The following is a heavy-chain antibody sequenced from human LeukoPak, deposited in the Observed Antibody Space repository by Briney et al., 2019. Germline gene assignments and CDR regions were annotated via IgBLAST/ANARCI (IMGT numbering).Heavy chain of an antibody. CDR3: ARSDSSTTRGFDP. CDR2: IYYSGST. D-gene: IGHD6-13*01. CDR1: GGSISSGGYY. Sequence: SQTLSLTCTVSGGSISSGGYYWSWIRQHPGKGLEWIGYIYYSGSTYYNPSLKSRVTISVDTSKNQFSLKLSSVTAADTAVYYCARSDSSTTRGFDPWGQGTLVTVSS. J-gene: IGHJ5*02. V-gene: IGHV4-31*03.